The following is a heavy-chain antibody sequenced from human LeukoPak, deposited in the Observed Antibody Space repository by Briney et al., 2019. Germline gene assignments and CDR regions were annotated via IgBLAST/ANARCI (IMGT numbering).Heavy chain of an antibody. J-gene: IGHJ4*02. CDR1: GFTFSSYA. CDR2: ISYDGSNK. V-gene: IGHV3-30*04. D-gene: IGHD1-26*01. Sequence: LGGSLRLSCAASGFTFSSYAMHWVRQAPGKGLEWVAVISYDGSNKYYADSVKGRFTISRDNSKNTLYLQMNSLRAEDTAVYYCAKDQSGVGATTLDYWGQGTLVTVSS. CDR3: AKDQSGVGATTLDY.